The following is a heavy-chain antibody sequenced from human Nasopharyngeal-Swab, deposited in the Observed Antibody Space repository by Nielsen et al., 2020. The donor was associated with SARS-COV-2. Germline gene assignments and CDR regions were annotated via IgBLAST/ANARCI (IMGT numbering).Heavy chain of an antibody. V-gene: IGHV4-39*07. CDR2: RYYSGSV. J-gene: IGHJ5*02. CDR3: ARGPPDYYDVSGYYA. CDR1: GDSITSNSYF. Sequence: GSLRLSCTVSGDSITSNSYFWGWIRQSPGQGLEWIGNRYYSGSVSYNPSLKSRVTISLDTSKNQLSLHLTSVTAADTATYFCARGPPDYYDVSGYYAWGQGILVTVSS. D-gene: IGHD3-22*01.